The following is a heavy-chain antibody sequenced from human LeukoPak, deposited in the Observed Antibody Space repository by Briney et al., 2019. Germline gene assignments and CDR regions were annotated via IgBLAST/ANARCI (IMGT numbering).Heavy chain of an antibody. D-gene: IGHD6-13*01. CDR2: IYYSGST. CDR1: GGSISSGGYY. CDR3: AASDSSSWYLFDY. Sequence: SETLSLTCTVSGGSISSGGYYWSWIRQHPGKGLEWIGYIYYSGSTYYNPSLKSRVTISVYTSKNQFSLKLSSVTAADTAVYYCAASDSSSWYLFDYWGQGTLVTVSS. V-gene: IGHV4-31*03. J-gene: IGHJ4*02.